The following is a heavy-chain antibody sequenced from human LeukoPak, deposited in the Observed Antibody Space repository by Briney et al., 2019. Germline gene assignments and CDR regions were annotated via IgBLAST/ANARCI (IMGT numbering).Heavy chain of an antibody. J-gene: IGHJ4*02. CDR1: GFTFSSYS. Sequence: GGSLRLSCAASGFTFSSYSMSWVRQAPGKGLEWVSSISSSSSYIYYADSVKGRFTISRDNAKNSLYLQMNSLRAEDTAVFYCATGYCTSTTCYRSRFDYWGQGTLVTVSS. V-gene: IGHV3-21*01. D-gene: IGHD2-2*01. CDR2: ISSSSSYI. CDR3: ATGYCTSTTCYRSRFDY.